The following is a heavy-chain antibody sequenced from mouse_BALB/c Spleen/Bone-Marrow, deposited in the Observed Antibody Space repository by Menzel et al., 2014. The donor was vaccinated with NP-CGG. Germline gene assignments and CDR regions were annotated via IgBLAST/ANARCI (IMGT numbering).Heavy chain of an antibody. V-gene: IGHV6-6*01. CDR2: IRSKANNHAT. CDR1: GFTFSDAW. J-gene: IGHJ1*01. D-gene: IGHD2-1*01. Sequence: EVQGVESGGGLVQPGGSMKLSCAASGFTFSDAWMDWVRQSPEKGLEWVAEIRSKANNHATYYDESMKGRFTISRDDSKSNVYLQMNSLRGEDTGIYYCTRRGYGIYGYCDVWGAGTTVTDSS. CDR3: TRRGYGIYGYCDV.